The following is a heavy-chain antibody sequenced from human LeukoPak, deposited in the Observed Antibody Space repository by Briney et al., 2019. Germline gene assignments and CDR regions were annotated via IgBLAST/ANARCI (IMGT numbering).Heavy chain of an antibody. J-gene: IGHJ4*02. CDR3: ALTSYYYGSGSYFGPDY. CDR1: GYTFTSYG. CDR2: ISAYNGNT. D-gene: IGHD3-10*01. V-gene: IGHV1-18*01. Sequence: ASVKVSCKASGYTFTSYGISWVRQAPGQGLEWMGWISAYNGNTNYAQKLQGRVTTTTDTSTSTAYMELRSLRSDDTAVYYCALTSYYYGSGSYFGPDYWGQGTLVTVSS.